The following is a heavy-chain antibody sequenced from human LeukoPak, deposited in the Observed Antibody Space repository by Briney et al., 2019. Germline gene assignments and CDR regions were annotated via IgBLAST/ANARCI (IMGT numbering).Heavy chain of an antibody. CDR2: MYYSGNT. CDR3: ARVRYIVGATIPYY. D-gene: IGHD1-26*01. CDR1: VDSISGYY. J-gene: IGHJ4*02. V-gene: IGHV4-59*01. Sequence: PSETLSLTCTVSVDSISGYYWSWIRQPPGKGLEWIGYMYYSGNTNYNPSLKSRLTTSLDTSKNQFSLKLSSVTAADTAVYYCARVRYIVGATIPYYWGQGTLVTVPS.